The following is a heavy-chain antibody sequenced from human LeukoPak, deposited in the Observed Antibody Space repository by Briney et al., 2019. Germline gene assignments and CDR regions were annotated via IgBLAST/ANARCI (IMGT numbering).Heavy chain of an antibody. V-gene: IGHV3-30*01. CDR2: ISYDGSNK. J-gene: IGHJ5*02. D-gene: IGHD5-12*01. CDR1: GFTFSSYA. Sequence: GRSLRLSCAASGFTFSSYAMHWVHQAPSKGLEWVAVISYDGSNKYYADSVKGRFTISRDNSKNTLYLQMNSLRAEDTDVYYCARERLRSYNWFDPWGQGTLVTVSS. CDR3: ARERLRSYNWFDP.